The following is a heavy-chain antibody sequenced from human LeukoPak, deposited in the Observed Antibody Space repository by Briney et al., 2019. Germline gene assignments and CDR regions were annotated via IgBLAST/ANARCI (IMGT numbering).Heavy chain of an antibody. CDR3: AKDASSGYPPPADY. CDR2: ISGSGGST. D-gene: IGHD3-22*01. V-gene: IGHV3-23*01. CDR1: GFTFSNYS. Sequence: GGSLRLSCAASGFTFSNYSIDWVRQAPGKGLEWVSAISGSGGSTYYADSVKGRFTISRDNSKNTLYLQMNSLRAEDTAVYYCAKDASSGYPPPADYWGQGTLVTVSS. J-gene: IGHJ4*02.